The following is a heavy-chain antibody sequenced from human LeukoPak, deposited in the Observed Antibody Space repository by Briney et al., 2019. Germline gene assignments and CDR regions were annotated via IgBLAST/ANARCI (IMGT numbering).Heavy chain of an antibody. Sequence: ASVRVSCKASGGTFSSYAISWVRQAPGQGLEWMGGIIPIFGTANYAQKFQGRVTITADESTSTAYMDLSSLRSEDTAVCYCARSERDDGNDAFDIWAQGTMVTVSS. D-gene: IGHD1-26*01. J-gene: IGHJ3*02. CDR1: GGTFSSYA. V-gene: IGHV1-69*01. CDR2: IIPIFGTA. CDR3: ARSERDDGNDAFDI.